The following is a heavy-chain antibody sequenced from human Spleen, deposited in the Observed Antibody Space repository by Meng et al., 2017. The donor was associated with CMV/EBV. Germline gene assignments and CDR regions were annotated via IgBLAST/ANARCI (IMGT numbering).Heavy chain of an antibody. CDR3: SYGDYYYYGMDV. V-gene: IGHV3-9*01. Sequence: SLKISCAASGFIFDDHAMHWVRQAPGKGLEWVSCISWNSGITGYADSVKGRFTISRDNAKNSLYLQMNSLRAEDTAVYYCSYGDYYYYGMDVWGRGTTVTVSS. D-gene: IGHD5-18*01. CDR2: ISWNSGIT. CDR1: GFIFDDHA. J-gene: IGHJ6*02.